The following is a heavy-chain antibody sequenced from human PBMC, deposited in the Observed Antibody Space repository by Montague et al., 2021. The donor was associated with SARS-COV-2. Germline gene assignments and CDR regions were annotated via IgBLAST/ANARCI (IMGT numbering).Heavy chain of an antibody. CDR3: ARGPSSRYYYGSGTYKYFEY. CDR2: IYPGGNT. Sequence: TLSLTCTVSGGSISSGYFYWSWIRQPAGKGLEWIGLIYPGGNTNYXPSLKSRVTISVDTSKNQFSLKLSSVTAADTAVYYCARGPSSRYYYGSGTYKYFEYWGQGTLVTVSS. CDR1: GGSISSGYFY. D-gene: IGHD3-10*01. J-gene: IGHJ1*01. V-gene: IGHV4-61*02.